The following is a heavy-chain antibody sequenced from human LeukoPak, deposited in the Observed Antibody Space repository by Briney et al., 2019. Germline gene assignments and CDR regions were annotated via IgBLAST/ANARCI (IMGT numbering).Heavy chain of an antibody. J-gene: IGHJ4*02. CDR3: ARGGTYGSGRNQHTTLDY. Sequence: PSETPSLTCTASGGSISNDYWSWIRQAAGKELEWIGRIYTRGSTNYNPSLKSRVTISLDKSKKQFSLNLNSVTAADTAVYYCARGGTYGSGRNQHTTLDYWGQGTLVTVSS. V-gene: IGHV4-4*07. CDR1: GGSISNDY. CDR2: IYTRGST. D-gene: IGHD3-10*01.